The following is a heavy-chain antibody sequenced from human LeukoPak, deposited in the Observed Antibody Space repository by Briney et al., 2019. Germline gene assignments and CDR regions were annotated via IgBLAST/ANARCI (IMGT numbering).Heavy chain of an antibody. D-gene: IGHD1-26*01. J-gene: IGHJ6*03. CDR1: GFTFSSYG. Sequence: GGSLRLSCAASGFTFSSYGMHWVRQAPGKGLEWVAFIRYDGSNKYYADSVKGRFTISRDNSKNTLYLQMNSPRAEDTAVYYCAKVGGSYSHYYYYYYMDVWGKGTTVTVSS. V-gene: IGHV3-30*02. CDR3: AKVGGSYSHYYYYYYMDV. CDR2: IRYDGSNK.